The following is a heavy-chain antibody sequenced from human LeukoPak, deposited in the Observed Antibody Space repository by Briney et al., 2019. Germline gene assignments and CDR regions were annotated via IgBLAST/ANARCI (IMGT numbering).Heavy chain of an antibody. CDR2: IYYSGST. D-gene: IGHD3-10*01. V-gene: IGHV4-59*01. Sequence: SETLSLTCTVSGGSISSYYWSWIRQPPGKGLEWIGYIYYSGSTNYNPSLKSRVTISVDTSKNQFSLKLSSVTAADTAVYYCARTMVRGVVFDYWGQGTLVTVSS. CDR3: ARTMVRGVVFDY. CDR1: GGSISSYY. J-gene: IGHJ4*02.